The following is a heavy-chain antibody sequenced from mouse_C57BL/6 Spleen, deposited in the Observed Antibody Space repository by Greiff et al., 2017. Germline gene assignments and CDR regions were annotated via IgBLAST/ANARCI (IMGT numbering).Heavy chain of an antibody. CDR1: GYTFTSYW. D-gene: IGHD1-1*01. J-gene: IGHJ4*01. CDR2: IDPSDSYT. Sequence: VQLQQPGAELVKPGASVKLSCKASGYTFTSYWMQWVKQRPGQGLEWIGEIDPSDSYTNYNQKFKGKATLTVDTSSSTAYMQLSSLTSEDSAVYYCARVTTVNYAMDYWGQGTSVTVSS. V-gene: IGHV1-50*01. CDR3: ARVTTVNYAMDY.